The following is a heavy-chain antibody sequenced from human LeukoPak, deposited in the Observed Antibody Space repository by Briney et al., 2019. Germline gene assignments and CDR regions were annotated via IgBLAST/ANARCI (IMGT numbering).Heavy chain of an antibody. J-gene: IGHJ6*04. CDR2: ISYDGTDK. Sequence: PGGSLRLSCAFSGFSFTQIGMGWVRQAPGKGLDWVAAISYDGTDKYYADSVKGRFTISRDNSKKTLYLQMNSLRAEDTAVYYCAELGITMIGGVWGKGTTVTISS. CDR1: GFSFTQIG. CDR3: AELGITMIGGV. V-gene: IGHV3-30*18. D-gene: IGHD3-10*02.